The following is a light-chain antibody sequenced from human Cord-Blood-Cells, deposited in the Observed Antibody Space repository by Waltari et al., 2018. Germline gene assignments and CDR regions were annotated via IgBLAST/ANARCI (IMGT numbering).Light chain of an antibody. CDR2: AAS. CDR1: QGIRND. CDR3: LQDYNYPYT. J-gene: IGKJ2*01. V-gene: IGKV1-6*01. Sequence: AIQMTQSPSSLSASVVDRVPITCRASQGIRNDLGWYQQKPGKAPKLLIYAASSLQSGVPSRFSGSGSGTDFTLTISSLQPEDFATYYCLQDYNYPYTFGQGTKLEIK.